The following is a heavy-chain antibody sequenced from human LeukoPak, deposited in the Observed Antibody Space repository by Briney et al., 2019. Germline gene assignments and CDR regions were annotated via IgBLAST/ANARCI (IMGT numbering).Heavy chain of an antibody. D-gene: IGHD6-13*01. Sequence: GGSLRLSCAASGFTFDEYAMHWVRQPAGRGLEWVSLIHWDGGSTYYADSVRGRFTISRDNSKNTLYVQMNSLRAEDTAVYYCASHSSPTYWGQGTLVPVSS. CDR2: IHWDGGST. CDR1: GFTFDEYA. CDR3: ASHSSPTY. V-gene: IGHV3-43D*03. J-gene: IGHJ4*02.